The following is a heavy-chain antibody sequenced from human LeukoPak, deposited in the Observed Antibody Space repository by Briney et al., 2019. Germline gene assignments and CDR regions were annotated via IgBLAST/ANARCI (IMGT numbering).Heavy chain of an antibody. CDR3: SYGSGSYYKMHDAFDI. Sequence: ASVKVSCKASGYTFTSYGISWVRQAPGQGLEWMGWINTNTGNPTYAQGFTGRFVFSLDTSVSTAYLQISSLKAEDTAAYYCSYGSGSYYKMHDAFDIWGQGTMVTVSS. CDR2: INTNTGNP. CDR1: GYTFTSYG. D-gene: IGHD3-10*01. J-gene: IGHJ3*02. V-gene: IGHV7-4-1*02.